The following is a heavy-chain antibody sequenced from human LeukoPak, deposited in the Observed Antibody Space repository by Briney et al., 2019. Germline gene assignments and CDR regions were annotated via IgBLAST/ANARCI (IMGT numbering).Heavy chain of an antibody. D-gene: IGHD2-15*01. J-gene: IGHJ4*02. CDR2: INSDGSST. CDR1: GFTFNTYW. CDR3: ACYGIAPPY. V-gene: IGHV3-74*01. Sequence: GGSLRLSCAASGFTFNTYWMHWVRQAPGKGLVWVSRINSDGSSTSYADSVKGRFTISRDNAKNTLYLQMNSLRTEDTAVYYCACYGIAPPYWGQGTLVTVSS.